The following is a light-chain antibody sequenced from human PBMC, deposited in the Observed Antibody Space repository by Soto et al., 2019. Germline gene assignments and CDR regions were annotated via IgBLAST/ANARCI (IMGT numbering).Light chain of an antibody. J-gene: IGKJ2*01. CDR1: QDVSIF. Sequence: EILLAQSPATLSLSPGERATLSCKASQDVSIFLAWYQQKPGQAPRLLIHDASNRATGVPARFSGSGSGRDFTLTITSLEPEDFAVYYCQQRSTWLYTFGQGTKRE. CDR2: DAS. CDR3: QQRSTWLYT. V-gene: IGKV3-11*02.